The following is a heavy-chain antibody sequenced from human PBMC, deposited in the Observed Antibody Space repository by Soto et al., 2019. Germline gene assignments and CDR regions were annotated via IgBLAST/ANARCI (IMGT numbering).Heavy chain of an antibody. J-gene: IGHJ6*02. V-gene: IGHV3-33*01. D-gene: IGHD2-2*01. CDR2: IWYDGSNK. CDR3: ARDIVVLPAAQKAPWYYGMDV. Sequence: GGSLRLSCAASGFTFNSYGMHWVRQAPGKGLEWVAVIWYDGSNKYYADSVKGRFTISRDNSKNTVHLQMNSLRAEDTAVYYCARDIVVLPAAQKAPWYYGMDVWGQGTTVTVSS. CDR1: GFTFNSYG.